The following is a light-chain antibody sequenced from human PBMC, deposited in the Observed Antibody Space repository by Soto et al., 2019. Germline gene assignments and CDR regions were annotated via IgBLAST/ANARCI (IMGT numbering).Light chain of an antibody. CDR1: QSVSSSY. CDR3: QQRSNWPPIT. CDR2: GAS. Sequence: EIVLTQSPGTLSLSPWERATLSCWASQSVSSSYLAWYQQKPGQAPRLLIYGASSRATGIPDRFSGSGSGTDFTLTISSLEPEDFAVYYCQQRSNWPPITFGHGTRLEIK. J-gene: IGKJ5*01. V-gene: IGKV3D-20*02.